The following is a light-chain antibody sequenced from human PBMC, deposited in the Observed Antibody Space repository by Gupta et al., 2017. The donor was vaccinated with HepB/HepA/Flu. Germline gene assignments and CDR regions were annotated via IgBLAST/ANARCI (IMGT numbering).Light chain of an antibody. V-gene: IGLV1-44*01. CDR3: AAWDDSLSGQV. CDR2: SNT. J-gene: IGLJ3*02. Sequence: SVLLQPPSASGPPGQRVTISCSGSTSNIGSNPVNWYQHLPRTAPKLLIYSNTHRPSGVPDRFSGSKSGTSGSLAISGLQSEDEADYYCAAWDDSLSGQVFGGGTKLTVL. CDR1: TSNIGSNP.